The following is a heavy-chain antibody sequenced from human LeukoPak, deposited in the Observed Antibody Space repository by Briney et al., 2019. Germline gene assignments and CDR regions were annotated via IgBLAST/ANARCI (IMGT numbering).Heavy chain of an antibody. Sequence: GGSLRLSCAASGFTFSSYGMSWVRQAPGKGLEWVSAISGSGANTYYADSVKGRFTISRDNSRNTLYLQMNSLRDEDTAIYYCAKGRGSYQWNSFDIWGEGTMVTVSS. CDR1: GFTFSSYG. J-gene: IGHJ3*02. V-gene: IGHV3-23*01. CDR2: ISGSGANT. D-gene: IGHD1-26*01. CDR3: AKGRGSYQWNSFDI.